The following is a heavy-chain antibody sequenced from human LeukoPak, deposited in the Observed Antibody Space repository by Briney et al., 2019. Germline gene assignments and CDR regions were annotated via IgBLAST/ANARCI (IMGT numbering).Heavy chain of an antibody. V-gene: IGHV4-61*01. CDR2: IYYSGST. J-gene: IGHJ4*02. D-gene: IGHD4-17*01. CDR3: ARDEVTTAFFDY. Sequence: PSETLSLTCTVSGGSVSSGSYYWSWIRQPPGKGLEWIGYIYYSGSTNYNPSLKSRVTISVDTSKNQFSLKLSSVTAADTAVYYCARDEVTTAFFDYWAREPWSPSPQ. CDR1: GGSVSSGSYY.